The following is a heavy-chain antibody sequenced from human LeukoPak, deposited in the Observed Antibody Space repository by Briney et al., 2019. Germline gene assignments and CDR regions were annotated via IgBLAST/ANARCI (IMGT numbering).Heavy chain of an antibody. Sequence: PGGSLRLSCAASGFTFSTYDMHWVRQATGKGLEWVSAIDTVGNTYYAGSVKGRFTISRENAWNSLYLQTDSLRDGDTAVYYCIRIRTGEHQYGMDVWGQGTTVTVSS. CDR3: IRIRTGEHQYGMDV. J-gene: IGHJ6*02. V-gene: IGHV3-13*01. CDR2: IDTVGNT. CDR1: GFTFSTYD. D-gene: IGHD7-27*01.